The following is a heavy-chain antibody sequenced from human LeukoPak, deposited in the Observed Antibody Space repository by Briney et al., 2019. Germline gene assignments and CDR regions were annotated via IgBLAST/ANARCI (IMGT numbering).Heavy chain of an antibody. CDR1: GFTFSRYW. Sequence: GGSLRLSCAASGFTFSRYWMSWVRQAPGKGLEWVANIKQDGSAKYYGDSVESRFTISRDNAKNSLYLQMNSLRAEDTAVYYCARWGGGFDYWGQGTLVTVSS. D-gene: IGHD3-16*01. CDR2: IKQDGSAK. J-gene: IGHJ4*02. V-gene: IGHV3-7*04. CDR3: ARWGGGFDY.